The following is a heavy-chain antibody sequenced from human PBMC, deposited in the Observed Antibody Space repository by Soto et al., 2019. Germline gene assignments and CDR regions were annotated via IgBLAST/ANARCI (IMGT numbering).Heavy chain of an antibody. CDR3: AKEGGLSGSYYISSSYYFDY. D-gene: IGHD1-26*01. CDR1: GFNFSSYG. Sequence: GGSMRLSCVASGFNFSSYGMHWVCQNPGKGLEWVAIISYDGSNTYYADSVKGRFTISRDNSKNTLYLQMNSLRAEDTSVYYCAKEGGLSGSYYISSSYYFDYWGQGTLVTVSS. V-gene: IGHV3-30*18. CDR2: ISYDGSNT. J-gene: IGHJ4*02.